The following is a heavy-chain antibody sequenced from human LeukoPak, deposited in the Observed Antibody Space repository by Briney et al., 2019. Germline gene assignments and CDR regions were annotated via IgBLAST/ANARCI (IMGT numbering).Heavy chain of an antibody. V-gene: IGHV3-48*04. J-gene: IGHJ6*02. Sequence: PGGSLRLSCAVSGSDFSSHNFHWVRQAPGKGLEWVSFISRNSRTTYYADSVKGRFTISRDNAKNSLYLQMNSLRAEDTAVYYCAKDLYSYGVFYGMDVWGQGTTVTVSS. D-gene: IGHD5-18*01. CDR1: GSDFSSHN. CDR2: ISRNSRTT. CDR3: AKDLYSYGVFYGMDV.